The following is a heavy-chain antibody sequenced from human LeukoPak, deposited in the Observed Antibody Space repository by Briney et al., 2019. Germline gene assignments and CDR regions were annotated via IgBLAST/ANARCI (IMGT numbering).Heavy chain of an antibody. V-gene: IGHV3-23*01. D-gene: IGHD2-2*01. Sequence: GGSLRLSCAASGFTFSSYAMSWVRQAPGKGLEWVSVFSGSGGRTYYADSAKGRFTISRDNSKHTLYLQMSSLRADDTAVPYCASGDYCSPASCPDLEAVDIWGQGTMVTASS. CDR2: FSGSGGRT. CDR3: ASGDYCSPASCPDLEAVDI. CDR1: GFTFSSYA. J-gene: IGHJ3*02.